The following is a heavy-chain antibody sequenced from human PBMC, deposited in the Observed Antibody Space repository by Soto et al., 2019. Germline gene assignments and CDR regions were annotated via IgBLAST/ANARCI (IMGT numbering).Heavy chain of an antibody. CDR2: IIPIFGTA. CDR3: ARGPSLNYGPDY. J-gene: IGHJ4*02. Sequence: QVQLVQSGAEVKKPGSSVKVSCKASGGTFSSYAISWVRQAPGQGLELMGGIIPIFGTANYAQKFQGRVTITADESTSTADMELSSLLAEDTAVYYCARGPSLNYGPDYWGQGTLVTVSS. V-gene: IGHV1-69*01. D-gene: IGHD3-10*01. CDR1: GGTFSSYA.